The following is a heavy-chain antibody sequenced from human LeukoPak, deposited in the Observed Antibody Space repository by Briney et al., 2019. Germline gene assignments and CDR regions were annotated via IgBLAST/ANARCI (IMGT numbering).Heavy chain of an antibody. Sequence: ASVKVSCKASGYTFTSYGISWVRQAPGQGLEWMGWISAYNGNTNYAQKLQGRVTMTTDTSTSTAYMELGSLRSDDTAVYYCARDWEVYYGSGSYYGYWGQGTLVTVSS. D-gene: IGHD3-10*01. V-gene: IGHV1-18*01. J-gene: IGHJ4*02. CDR2: ISAYNGNT. CDR1: GYTFTSYG. CDR3: ARDWEVYYGSGSYYGY.